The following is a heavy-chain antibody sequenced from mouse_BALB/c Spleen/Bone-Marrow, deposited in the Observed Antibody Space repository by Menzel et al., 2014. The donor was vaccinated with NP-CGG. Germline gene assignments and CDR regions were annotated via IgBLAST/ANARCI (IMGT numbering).Heavy chain of an antibody. V-gene: IGHV1-84*02. D-gene: IGHD3-1*01. J-gene: IGHJ4*01. CDR3: ANLGRYAMDY. Sequence: QVQLKESGPELVKPGASVRISCKASGYTFTDYYINWVKQKPGQGLEWIGCIYPGSGSTKYNEKFKGKATLTVDTSSSTAYMQLSSLTSEDTAVYFCANLGRYAMDYWGQGTSVTVSS. CDR2: IYPGSGST. CDR1: GYTFTDYY.